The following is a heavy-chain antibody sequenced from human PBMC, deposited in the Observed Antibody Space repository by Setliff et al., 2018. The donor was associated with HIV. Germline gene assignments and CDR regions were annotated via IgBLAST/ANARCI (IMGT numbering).Heavy chain of an antibody. CDR1: GYALTSYS. V-gene: IGHV1-18*01. J-gene: IGHJ6*02. CDR3: ARNFGLSPSGKYYYYYGMDI. CDR2: ISDYNSNT. Sequence: ASVKVSCKASGYALTSYSLTWVRQAPGQGLEWMGWISDYNSNTEYAQKFQGRVTMTKDTSTSTAYMELRSLRPDDTAVYFCARNFGLSPSGKYYYYYGMDIWGQGTTVTVSS. D-gene: IGHD3-10*01.